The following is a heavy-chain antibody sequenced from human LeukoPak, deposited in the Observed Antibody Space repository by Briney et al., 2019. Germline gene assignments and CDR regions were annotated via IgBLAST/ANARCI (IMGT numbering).Heavy chain of an antibody. J-gene: IGHJ4*01. CDR2: IRPNSGGT. CDR3: ARHNYDFDFDY. CDR1: GYTFTDLY. Sequence: ASVKVSCKASGYTFTDLYIHWVRQAPAQGLEWMGFIRPNSGGTSYAQKFQGRVTMTRDTSINTAYLELSGLTSDDTAVYFCARHNYDFDFDYWGQGTLVTVSS. V-gene: IGHV1-2*02. D-gene: IGHD4-11*01.